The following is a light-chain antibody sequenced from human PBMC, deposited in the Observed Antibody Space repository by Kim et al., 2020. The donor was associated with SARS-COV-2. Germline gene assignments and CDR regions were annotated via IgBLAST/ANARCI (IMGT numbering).Light chain of an antibody. CDR2: RNN. V-gene: IGLV1-47*01. Sequence: QSVLTQPPSASGTPGQRVTISCSGSSSNIGSNYVYCYQQPPGTAPQLLIYRNNQRPSGVPDRFSASKSGTAASLAISGLRSEDEADYYCAAWDDSLSGVVFGGGTQLTVL. J-gene: IGLJ2*01. CDR1: SSNIGSNY. CDR3: AAWDDSLSGVV.